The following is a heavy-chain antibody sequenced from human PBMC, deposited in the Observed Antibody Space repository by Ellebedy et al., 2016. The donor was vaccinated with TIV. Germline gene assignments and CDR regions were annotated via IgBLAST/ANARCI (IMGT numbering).Heavy chain of an antibody. V-gene: IGHV3-30*18. D-gene: IGHD6-13*01. CDR1: GFTFSSYG. CDR2: ISYDGSNK. J-gene: IGHJ6*02. Sequence: GESLKISXAASGFTFSSYGMHWVRQAPGKGLEWVAVISYDGSNKYYADSVKGRFTISRDNSKNTLYLQMNSLRAEDTAVYYCAKGRQQQLAGPRNGMDVWGQGTTVTVSS. CDR3: AKGRQQQLAGPRNGMDV.